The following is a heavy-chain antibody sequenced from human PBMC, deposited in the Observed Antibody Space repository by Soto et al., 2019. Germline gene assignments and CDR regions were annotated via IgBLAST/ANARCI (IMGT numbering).Heavy chain of an antibody. CDR3: ATYEVTTTIHDH. D-gene: IGHD2-21*02. V-gene: IGHV4-39*01. CDR2: IYYSWST. J-gene: IGHJ5*02. Sequence: PEPLSLTCTVHGGSIGSSSNYWGFIRLYPAKGPEWIGSIYYSWSTYDNPSLKSRVPLSVDTSENQSSLNLRSVTAADTAVYYCATYEVTTTIHDHWGQGTLLTVS. CDR1: GGSIGSSSNY.